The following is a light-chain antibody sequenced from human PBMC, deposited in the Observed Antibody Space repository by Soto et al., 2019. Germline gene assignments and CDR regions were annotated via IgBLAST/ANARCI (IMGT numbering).Light chain of an antibody. CDR3: GAWDTSLTGGV. CDR1: SSNIGSDY. CDR2: ENN. J-gene: IGLJ2*01. Sequence: QSVLTQPPSVSAAPVQKVTISCSGSSSNIGSDYVSWYQQLPGTAPKLLIYENNKRPSGIPDRFSGSKSGTSATLGITGLQTGDEADYYCGAWDTSLTGGVFGGGTKLTVL. V-gene: IGLV1-51*02.